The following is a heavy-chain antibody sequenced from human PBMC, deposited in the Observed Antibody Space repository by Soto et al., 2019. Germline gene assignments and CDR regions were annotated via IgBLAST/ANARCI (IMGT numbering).Heavy chain of an antibody. Sequence: SETLSLTCTVSGGSISSYYWSWIRQPPGKGLEWIGYIYYSGSTNYNPSLKSRFTISLDTSKNQFSLKLSSVTAADTAVYYCARGGGRDAFDIWGQGTMVTVSS. CDR3: ARGGGRDAFDI. CDR2: IYYSGST. D-gene: IGHD3-16*01. V-gene: IGHV4-59*01. J-gene: IGHJ3*02. CDR1: GGSISSYY.